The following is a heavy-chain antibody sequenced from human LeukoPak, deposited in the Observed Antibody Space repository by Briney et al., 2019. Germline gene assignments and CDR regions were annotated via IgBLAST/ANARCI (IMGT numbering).Heavy chain of an antibody. D-gene: IGHD2-8*01. CDR1: KYPISSGYF. V-gene: IGHV4-38-2*01. Sequence: PSVTLSLICAVSKYPISSGYFWGWIRPPPGEGLEWIGTIDHSGNTYYNPSLKSRVTTSVDTAKNQFSLKLSSVTAADTAVYYCARKLYYGDYFDYWGQGTMVTVSS. CDR2: IDHSGNT. CDR3: ARKLYYGDYFDY. J-gene: IGHJ4*02.